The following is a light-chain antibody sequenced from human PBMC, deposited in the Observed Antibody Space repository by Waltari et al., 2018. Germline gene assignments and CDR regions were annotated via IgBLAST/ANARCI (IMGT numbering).Light chain of an antibody. V-gene: IGLV2-14*03. CDR3: SSYTNTRRRV. CDR2: DVS. Sequence: QSARTQPASGSGSPGKSITISSTGNHNEVCGYNFVSWYQHHPGKAPKVMIYDVSKRPSGVSNRFSGSKSGNAASLTISGLQAEDEADYYCSSYTNTRRRVFGGGTKLTVL. CDR1: HNEVCGYNF. J-gene: IGLJ3*02.